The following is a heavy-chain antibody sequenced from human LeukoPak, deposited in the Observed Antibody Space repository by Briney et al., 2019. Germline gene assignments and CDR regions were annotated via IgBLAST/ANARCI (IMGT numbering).Heavy chain of an antibody. CDR1: GFTFSNYW. CDR3: VQGWRDN. V-gene: IGHV3-7*01. Sequence: GGSLRLSCPAPGFTFSNYWMSWVRQAPGKGLEWVANINQDSSEKYYVDSVKGRFTISRDNAKNSLYLQLNTLRPEDTAVYYCVQGWRDNWGQGTLVTVSS. J-gene: IGHJ4*02. CDR2: INQDSSEK. D-gene: IGHD2-15*01.